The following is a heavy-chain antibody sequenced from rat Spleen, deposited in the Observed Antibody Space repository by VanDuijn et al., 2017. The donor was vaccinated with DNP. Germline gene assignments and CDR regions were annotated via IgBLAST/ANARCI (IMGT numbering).Heavy chain of an antibody. Sequence: EVQLQESGPGLVKPSQSLSLTCSVTGYSITSNYWAWIRKFPGNKMEWIGHISYSGSTSYNPSLKSRISITRDTSKNQFFLQLNSVTTEDTATYYCARQGIGRSLDYWGQGVMVTVSS. V-gene: IGHV3-1*01. D-gene: IGHD1-11*01. CDR2: ISYSGST. CDR1: GYSITSNY. J-gene: IGHJ2*01. CDR3: ARQGIGRSLDY.